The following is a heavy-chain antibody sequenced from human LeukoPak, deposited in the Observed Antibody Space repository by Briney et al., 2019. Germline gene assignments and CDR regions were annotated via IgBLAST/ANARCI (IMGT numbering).Heavy chain of an antibody. CDR1: GFTFGSYA. CDR2: ISYAGGNK. Sequence: GGSLRLSCAASGFTFGSYAMHWVRQAPGKGLEWVAVISYAGGNKYYTDSVKGRFTISRDNAKNTLYLQMNTLRAEDTAVYYCARDRYDSSGFGDYFDYWGQGTLVTVSS. CDR3: ARDRYDSSGFGDYFDY. V-gene: IGHV3-30-3*01. J-gene: IGHJ4*02. D-gene: IGHD3-22*01.